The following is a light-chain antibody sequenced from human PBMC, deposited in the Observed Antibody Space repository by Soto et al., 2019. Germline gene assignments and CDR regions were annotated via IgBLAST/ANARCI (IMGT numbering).Light chain of an antibody. J-gene: IGKJ1*01. V-gene: IGKV1-6*01. CDR3: LQDDKYPRT. CDR2: AAS. CDR1: QGIRND. Sequence: AIQMTQSPSSLSASVGDRVTITCRASQGIRNDLGWYQQKPGKAPKLLIYAASSLQSGGPPRFSGGGGGTDFTLTSSSLKPEDFAAYCCLQDDKYPRTFGQGTKVEIK.